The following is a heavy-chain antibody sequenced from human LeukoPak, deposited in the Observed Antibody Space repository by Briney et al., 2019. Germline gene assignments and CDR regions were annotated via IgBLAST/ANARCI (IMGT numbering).Heavy chain of an antibody. V-gene: IGHV4-59*01. CDR2: IYYSGTI. Sequence: SETLSLTCAVYGGSFSGYYWSWIRQPPGKGLEWIGYIYYSGTINYNPSLKSRVTISVDTSKNQFSLKLSSVTAADTAVYYCARSRYSGYIYYYGMDVWGQGTTVTVSS. J-gene: IGHJ6*02. D-gene: IGHD5-12*01. CDR3: ARSRYSGYIYYYGMDV. CDR1: GGSFSGYY.